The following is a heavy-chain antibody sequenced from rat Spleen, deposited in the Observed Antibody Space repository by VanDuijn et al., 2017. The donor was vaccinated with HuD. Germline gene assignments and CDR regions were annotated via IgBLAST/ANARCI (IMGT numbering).Heavy chain of an antibody. CDR1: GFTFSDYY. D-gene: IGHD4-3*01. CDR3: ARHGRGERTYYYVMDV. J-gene: IGHJ4*01. Sequence: EVQLVESGGGLVQPGRSMKLSCAASGFTFSDYYMAWVRQAPTKGLEWVASITNSGCSTYYRDSVRDRFTISRDNAKSILYLQMDNLKSEDTATYYCARHGRGERTYYYVMDVWGQGASVTVSS. CDR2: ITNSGCST. V-gene: IGHV5-25*01.